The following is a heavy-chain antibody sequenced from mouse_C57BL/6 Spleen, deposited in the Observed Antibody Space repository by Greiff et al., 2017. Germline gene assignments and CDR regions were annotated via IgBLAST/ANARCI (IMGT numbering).Heavy chain of an antibody. CDR1: GYTFTDYN. CDR3: ERGLYYYVSSHWYFDV. D-gene: IGHD1-1*01. Sequence: VQLQQSGPELVKPGASVKIPCKASGYTFTDYNMDWVKQSHGKSLEWIGDINPNNGGTIYNQKFKGKATFTVDKSSSTAYMELRSLTSADTAVYYCERGLYYYVSSHWYFDVWGTGTTVTVSS. J-gene: IGHJ1*03. V-gene: IGHV1-18*01. CDR2: INPNNGGT.